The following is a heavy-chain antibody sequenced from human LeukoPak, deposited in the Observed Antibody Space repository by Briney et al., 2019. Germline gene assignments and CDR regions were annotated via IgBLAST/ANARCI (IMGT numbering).Heavy chain of an antibody. CDR3: ARVHYTSSWFVDY. CDR2: INSDGSDT. V-gene: IGHV3-74*01. Sequence: GGSLRLSCAASGFTFSSHWMHWVRQAPGKGPVWVSRINSDGSDTSYADSVKGRFTISRDNAKNTLYLQMNSLRAEDTAVYYCARVHYTSSWFVDYWGQGTLVTVSS. CDR1: GFTFSSHW. J-gene: IGHJ4*02. D-gene: IGHD6-13*01.